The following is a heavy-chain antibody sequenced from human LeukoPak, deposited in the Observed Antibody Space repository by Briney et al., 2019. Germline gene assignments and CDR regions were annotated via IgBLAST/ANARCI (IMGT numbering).Heavy chain of an antibody. CDR1: GFDFSSYG. Sequence: GGSLRLSCAASGFDFSSYGIHWVRQAPGKGLEWVAVIWADGDNKYYADSVKGRFPISRDNSKNRVYLQMDSLRAEDTAVYYCARDGHNYDSRRYNWFDPWGQGTLVTVSS. V-gene: IGHV3-33*01. J-gene: IGHJ5*02. D-gene: IGHD3-22*01. CDR2: IWADGDNK. CDR3: ARDGHNYDSRRYNWFDP.